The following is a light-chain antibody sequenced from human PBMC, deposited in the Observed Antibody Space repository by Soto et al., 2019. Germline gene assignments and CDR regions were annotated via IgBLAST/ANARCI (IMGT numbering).Light chain of an antibody. J-gene: IGKJ1*01. Sequence: IQMAPSPSSLSASVGDRVTVTCRASQVIGNPYIGWYQQRVGRPPKRLIYSTSALQSGVPWRFSVSGSGTEFSLTICSLQPEDSGTYYCLKYWAYSWTFGRGAKV. V-gene: IGKV1-17*01. CDR1: QVIGNP. CDR2: STS. CDR3: LKYWAYSWT.